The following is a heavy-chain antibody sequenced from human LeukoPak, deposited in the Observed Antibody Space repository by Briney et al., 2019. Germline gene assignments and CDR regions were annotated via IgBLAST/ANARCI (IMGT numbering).Heavy chain of an antibody. CDR3: ARAPGGIAAAGTFDY. Sequence: GGSLRLSCAASGFTFISSWMNWVRQAPGKGLEWVSSISSSSSYIYYADSVKGRFTISRDNAKNSLYLQMNSLRAEDTAVYYCARAPGGIAAAGTFDYWGQGTLVTVSS. V-gene: IGHV3-21*01. CDR1: GFTFISSW. J-gene: IGHJ4*02. D-gene: IGHD6-13*01. CDR2: ISSSSSYI.